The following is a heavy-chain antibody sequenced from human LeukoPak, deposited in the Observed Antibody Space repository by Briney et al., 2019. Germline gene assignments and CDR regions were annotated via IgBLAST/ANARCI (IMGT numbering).Heavy chain of an antibody. V-gene: IGHV4-34*01. CDR1: GFTFSNYA. CDR3: AKDGYYYGSGADS. CDR2: INYNGST. Sequence: GSLRLSCAASGFTFSNYAMSWIRQPPGKGLEWLGEINYNGSTSYNPSLKGRVTILVDTSKNQFFLKLRSVTAADTAVYYCAKDGYYYGSGADSWGQGTLVTVSS. D-gene: IGHD3-10*01. J-gene: IGHJ4*02.